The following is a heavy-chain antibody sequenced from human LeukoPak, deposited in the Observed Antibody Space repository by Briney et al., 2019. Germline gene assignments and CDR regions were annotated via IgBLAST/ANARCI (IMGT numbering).Heavy chain of an antibody. CDR1: GFTFSSYA. CDR3: ARDMGGSGSYYNTGIDY. Sequence: PGRSLRLSCAASGFTFSSYAMHWVRQAPGKGLEWVAVISYDGSNKYHADSVKGRFTISRDNSKNTLYLQMNSLRAEDTAVYYCARDMGGSGSYYNTGIDYWGQGTLVTVSS. D-gene: IGHD3-10*01. J-gene: IGHJ4*02. CDR2: ISYDGSNK. V-gene: IGHV3-30-3*01.